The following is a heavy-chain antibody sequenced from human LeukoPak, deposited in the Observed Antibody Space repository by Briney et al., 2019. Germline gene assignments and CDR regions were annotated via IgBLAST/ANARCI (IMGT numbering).Heavy chain of an antibody. CDR2: MNPNSGNT. J-gene: IGHJ4*02. D-gene: IGHD3-22*01. Sequence: ASVTVSCKASGYTFTSYDINWVRQATGQGLEWMGWMNPNSGNTGYAQKFQGRVTITRNTSISTAYMELSSLRSEDTAVYYCARGLRSTYYYDSSGYYFFDYWGQGTLVTVSS. CDR3: ARGLRSTYYYDSSGYYFFDY. CDR1: GYTFTSYD. V-gene: IGHV1-8*03.